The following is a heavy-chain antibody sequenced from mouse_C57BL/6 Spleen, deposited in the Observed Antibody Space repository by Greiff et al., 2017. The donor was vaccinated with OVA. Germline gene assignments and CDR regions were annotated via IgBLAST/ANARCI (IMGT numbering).Heavy chain of an antibody. CDR3: ARDRGTPGAMDY. CDR2: ISYSGST. CDR1: GYSITSGYD. V-gene: IGHV3-1*01. Sequence: VQLQQSGPGMVKPSQSLSLTCTVTGYSITSGYDWHWIRHFPGNKLEWMGYISYSGSTNYNPSLKSRISITHDTSKNHFFLKLNSVTTEDTATYYCARDRGTPGAMDYWGQGTSVTVSS. J-gene: IGHJ4*01. D-gene: IGHD3-3*01.